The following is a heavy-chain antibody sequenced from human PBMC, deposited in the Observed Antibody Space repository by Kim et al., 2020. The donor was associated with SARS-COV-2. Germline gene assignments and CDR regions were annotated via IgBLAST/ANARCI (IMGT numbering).Heavy chain of an antibody. CDR1: GFTFSSYE. Sequence: GGSLRLSCAASGFTFSSYEMNWVRQAPGKGLEWVSYISSSGSTIYYADSVKGRFTISRDNAKNSLYLQMNSLRAEDTAVYYCARERGRSWKRYYYYGMDVWGQGTTVTVSS. J-gene: IGHJ6*02. V-gene: IGHV3-48*03. D-gene: IGHD6-13*01. CDR3: ARERGRSWKRYYYYGMDV. CDR2: ISSSGSTI.